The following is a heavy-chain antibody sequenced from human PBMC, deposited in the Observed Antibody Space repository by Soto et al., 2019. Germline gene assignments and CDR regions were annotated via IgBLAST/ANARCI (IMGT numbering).Heavy chain of an antibody. CDR1: DDSINSVKYY. D-gene: IGHD5-12*01. CDR2: IYYRGNA. Sequence: PSETLSLTXSVSDDSINSVKYYWGWIRQPPGKGLEWIGRIYYRGNAYYNPSLQTRVTISLDKSKSQFSLKLNSVTAADSAVYFCARLEGLATISYYFDFWGPGALVTVSS. V-gene: IGHV4-39*01. J-gene: IGHJ4*02. CDR3: ARLEGLATISYYFDF.